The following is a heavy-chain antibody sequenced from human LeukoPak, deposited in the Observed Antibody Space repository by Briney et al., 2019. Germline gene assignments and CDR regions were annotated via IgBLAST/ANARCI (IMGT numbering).Heavy chain of an antibody. Sequence: GGSLRLSCAASGFTFSSYSMNWVRQAPGKGLEWVSYISSSSSYIYYADSVKGRFTISRDNAKNSLYLQMNSLRAEDTAVYYCARGSYYYDSSGYYRLSFFDYWGREPWSPSPQ. CDR1: GFTFSSYS. V-gene: IGHV3-21*05. CDR2: ISSSSSYI. J-gene: IGHJ4*02. CDR3: ARGSYYYDSSGYYRLSFFDY. D-gene: IGHD3-22*01.